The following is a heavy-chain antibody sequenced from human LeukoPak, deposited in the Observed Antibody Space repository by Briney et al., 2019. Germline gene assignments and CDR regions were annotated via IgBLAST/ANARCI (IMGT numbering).Heavy chain of an antibody. D-gene: IGHD1-7*01. CDR1: GFTFSSYS. V-gene: IGHV3-21*01. J-gene: IGHJ3*02. CDR3: ARDNWNYHIPHDAFDI. Sequence: GGSLRLSCAASGFTFSSYSMNWVRQAPGKGLEWVSSISSSSSYIYYADSVKGRFTISRDNAKNSLYLQMNSLRAEDTAVYYCARDNWNYHIPHDAFDIWGQGTMVTVSS. CDR2: ISSSSSYI.